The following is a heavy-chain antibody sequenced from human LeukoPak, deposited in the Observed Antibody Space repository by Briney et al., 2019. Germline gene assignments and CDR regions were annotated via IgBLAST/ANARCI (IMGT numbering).Heavy chain of an antibody. CDR2: INHSGST. Sequence: PSETLSLTCAVYGGSFSGYYWSWIRQPPGKGLEWIGEINHSGSTNYNPSLKSRVTISIDTSKNQFSLKLSSVTAADTAVYYCTRGRAYDSTGYYYWGRGILVTVSS. CDR3: TRGRAYDSTGYYY. D-gene: IGHD3-22*01. J-gene: IGHJ4*02. V-gene: IGHV4-34*01. CDR1: GGSFSGYY.